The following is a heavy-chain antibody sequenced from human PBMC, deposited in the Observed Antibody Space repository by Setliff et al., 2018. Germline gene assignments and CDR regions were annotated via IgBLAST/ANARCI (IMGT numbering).Heavy chain of an antibody. Sequence: PGGSLRLSCTASGFTFRKHALAWVSQVPGKGLVWVSRINNDGSSGDYADSVKGRFTVSRDSSQNKIHLQMDSLRAEDTGKYFCARADSDSYYPYYFDFWGQGVLVTVSS. CDR2: INNDGSSG. D-gene: IGHD3-22*01. J-gene: IGHJ4*02. V-gene: IGHV3-23*01. CDR1: GFTFRKHA. CDR3: ARADSDSYYPYYFDF.